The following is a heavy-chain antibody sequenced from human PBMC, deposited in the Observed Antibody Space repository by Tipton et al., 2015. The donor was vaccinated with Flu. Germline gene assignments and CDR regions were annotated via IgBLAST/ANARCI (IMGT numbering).Heavy chain of an antibody. Sequence: SGFTFSTYAMHWVCQAPGKGLEWLSYISSSGTTTSYADSVRGRFTISRDNARNSLYLQLNSLRAEDTAVYYCATLTGDDYWGQGDLVTVSS. J-gene: IGHJ4*02. CDR2: ISSSGTTT. CDR3: ATLTGDDY. D-gene: IGHD7-27*01. CDR1: GFTFSTYA. V-gene: IGHV3-48*03.